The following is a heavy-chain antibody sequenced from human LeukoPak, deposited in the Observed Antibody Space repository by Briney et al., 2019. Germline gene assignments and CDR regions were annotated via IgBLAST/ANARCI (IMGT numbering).Heavy chain of an antibody. CDR2: IYPGDSDT. D-gene: IGHD6-6*01. CDR1: GYSFFSYW. J-gene: IGHJ4*02. CDR3: ARRGIAARVPPDY. V-gene: IGHV5-51*01. Sequence: GESLKISCKGSGYSFFSYWIGWVRQMPGKGLEWMGIIYPGDSDTRYSPSFEGQVTISADKSINTAYLQWSSLKASGTAMYYCARRGIAARVPPDYWGQGTLVTVSS.